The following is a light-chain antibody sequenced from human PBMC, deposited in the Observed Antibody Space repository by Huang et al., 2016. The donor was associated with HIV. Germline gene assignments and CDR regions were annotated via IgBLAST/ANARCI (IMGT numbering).Light chain of an antibody. CDR2: KVA. V-gene: IGKV2-30*02. J-gene: IGKJ4*01. Sequence: DVVMTQSPLSLPVTLGQPASISCRSSQSLLHSAGNTYLIWLQQRPGHSPRRLIYKVANRDSGVPDRCSGSGSGSDFTLRISRVEPEDVGVYYCMQGTHWPLTFGGGTKVEIK. CDR1: QSLLHSAGNTY. CDR3: MQGTHWPLT.